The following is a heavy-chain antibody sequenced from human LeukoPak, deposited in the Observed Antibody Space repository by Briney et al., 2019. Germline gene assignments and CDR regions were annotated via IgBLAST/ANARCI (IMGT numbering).Heavy chain of an antibody. D-gene: IGHD6-6*01. J-gene: IGHJ4*02. Sequence: ASVKVSCKVSGYTLTELSMHWVRQAPGKGREWMGGFDPEDDETIYAQKFQSRVTITEDTSTDTAYMELSSLRSEDTAVYYCATGMSIAAHSFDYWGQGTLVTVSS. CDR3: ATGMSIAAHSFDY. CDR1: GYTLTELS. CDR2: FDPEDDET. V-gene: IGHV1-24*01.